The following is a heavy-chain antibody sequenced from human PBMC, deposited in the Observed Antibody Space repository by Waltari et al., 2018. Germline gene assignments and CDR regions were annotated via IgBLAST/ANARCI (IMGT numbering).Heavy chain of an antibody. CDR2: FDPEDGET. Sequence: QVQLVQSGAEVKKPGASVKVSCKVSGYTLTELSMHWVRQAPGKGLEWMGGFDPEDGETIYAQKFQGRVTMTEDTSTDTAYMELSSLRSEDTAVYYCATDRRYSTMIVVATHDAFDIWGQGTMVTVSS. J-gene: IGHJ3*02. V-gene: IGHV1-24*01. CDR1: GYTLTELS. CDR3: ATDRRYSTMIVVATHDAFDI. D-gene: IGHD3-22*01.